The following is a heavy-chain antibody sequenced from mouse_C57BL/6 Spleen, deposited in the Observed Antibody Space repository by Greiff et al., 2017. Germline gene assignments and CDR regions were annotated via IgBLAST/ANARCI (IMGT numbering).Heavy chain of an antibody. CDR1: GFTFSSYA. CDR2: ISDGGSYT. V-gene: IGHV5-4*01. Sequence: EVKLVESGGGLVKPGGSLKLSCAASGFTFSSYAMSWVRQTPEKRLEWVATISDGGSYTYYPDNVKGRFTISRDNAKNNLYLQMSHLKSEDTAMYYCARDGYWDYWGQGTTLTVSS. J-gene: IGHJ2*01. CDR3: ARDGYWDY.